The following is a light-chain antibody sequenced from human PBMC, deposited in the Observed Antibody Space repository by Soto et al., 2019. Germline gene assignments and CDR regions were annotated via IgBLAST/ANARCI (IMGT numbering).Light chain of an antibody. CDR2: DVS. Sequence: QSVLTQPASVSGSPGQSITISCTGTSSDVGGYNYVSWYQQHPGKAPKLMIYDVSNRPSGVSNRFSGSKSGNTASLTISGLQAEDEADYYCSSYTSSSTLLYVFGTVTEVTDL. CDR3: SSYTSSSTLLYV. CDR1: SSDVGGYNY. J-gene: IGLJ1*01. V-gene: IGLV2-14*01.